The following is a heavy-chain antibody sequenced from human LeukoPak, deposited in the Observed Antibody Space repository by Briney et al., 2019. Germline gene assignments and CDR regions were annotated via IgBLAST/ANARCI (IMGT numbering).Heavy chain of an antibody. J-gene: IGHJ4*02. CDR2: ISSGSSSI. CDR3: ARDPAGAGIYYDY. CDR1: GFTFSTYS. D-gene: IGHD6-19*01. V-gene: IGHV3-48*01. Sequence: GGSLRLSCAAAGFTFSTYSMNWVRQAPGKGLEWVSYISSGSSSIYYADSVKGRFTISRDNAKYSLYLQMNSLRAADTAVYYCARDPAGAGIYYDYWGQGTLDTVSS.